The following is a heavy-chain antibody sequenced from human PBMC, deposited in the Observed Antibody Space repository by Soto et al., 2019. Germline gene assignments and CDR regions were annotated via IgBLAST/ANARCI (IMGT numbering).Heavy chain of an antibody. V-gene: IGHV1-46*01. CDR2: INPSGGST. D-gene: IGHD6-13*01. CDR3: ARTLAAAAPRTGGMDV. J-gene: IGHJ6*02. CDR1: GYTFTSTY. Sequence: GASVKVSCKASGYTFTSTYMPWVRQAPGQGLEWMGIINPSGGSTSYAQKFQGRVTMTRDTSTSTVYMELSSRRSEDTAVYYCARTLAAAAPRTGGMDVWGQGTTVTVS.